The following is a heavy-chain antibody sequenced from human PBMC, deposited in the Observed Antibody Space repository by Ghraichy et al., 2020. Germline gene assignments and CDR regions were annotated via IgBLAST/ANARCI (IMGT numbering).Heavy chain of an antibody. CDR1: GFTFSSYA. CDR2: ISGSGGST. CDR3: ATHQVVPAAVFDY. V-gene: IGHV3-23*01. D-gene: IGHD2-2*01. J-gene: IGHJ4*02. Sequence: GGSLRLSCAASGFTFSSYAMSWVRQAPGKGLELFSAISGSGGSTYYADSVKGRFTISRDNSKNTLYLQMNSLRAEDTAVYYCATHQVVPAAVFDYWGQGTLVTVSS.